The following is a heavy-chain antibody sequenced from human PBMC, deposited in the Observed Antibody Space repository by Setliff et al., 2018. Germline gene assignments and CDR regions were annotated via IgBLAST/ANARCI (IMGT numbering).Heavy chain of an antibody. CDR1: GGTFSSYA. J-gene: IGHJ6*02. D-gene: IGHD2-15*01. CDR3: ARGLCVGQSCYWPKAMDV. V-gene: IGHV3-48*01. Sequence: SCKASGGTFSSYAMSWVRQAPGKGLEWVSYISSSSSSIYYADSVKDRFTVSRDESKNMVYLQMNNLEVDDTAIYYCARGLCVGQSCYWPKAMDVWGQGATVTVSS. CDR2: ISSSSSSI.